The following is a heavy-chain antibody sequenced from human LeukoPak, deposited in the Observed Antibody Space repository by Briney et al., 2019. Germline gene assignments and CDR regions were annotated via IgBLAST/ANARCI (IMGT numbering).Heavy chain of an antibody. D-gene: IGHD3-10*01. CDR2: IYYSGST. CDR3: ARGGRGETLWFGELSQYYFDF. Sequence: SETLSLTCTVSGGSISSSSYYWGWIRQPPGKGLEWIGSIYYSGSTYYNPSLKSRVTISVDTSKNQFSLKLSSVTAADTAVYYCARGGRGETLWFGELSQYYFDFWGQGTLVTVSS. V-gene: IGHV4-39*01. J-gene: IGHJ4*02. CDR1: GGSISSSSYY.